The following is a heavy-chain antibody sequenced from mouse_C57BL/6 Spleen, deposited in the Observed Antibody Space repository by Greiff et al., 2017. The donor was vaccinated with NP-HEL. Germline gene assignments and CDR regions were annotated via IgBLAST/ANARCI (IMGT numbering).Heavy chain of an antibody. Sequence: QVQLQQPGTELVKPGASVKLSCKASGYTFTSYWMHWVKQRPGQGLEWIGNINPSNGGTNYNEKFKSKATLTVDKSSSTAYMQLSSLTSEDSAVYYCARGGVNYDYDGYYFDYWGQGTTLTVSS. CDR3: ARGGVNYDYDGYYFDY. D-gene: IGHD2-4*01. CDR2: INPSNGGT. J-gene: IGHJ2*01. V-gene: IGHV1-53*01. CDR1: GYTFTSYW.